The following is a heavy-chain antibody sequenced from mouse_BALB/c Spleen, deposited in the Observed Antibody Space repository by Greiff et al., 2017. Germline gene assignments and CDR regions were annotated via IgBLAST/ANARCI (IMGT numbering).Heavy chain of an antibody. D-gene: IGHD1-2*01. CDR2: ISSGGSYT. V-gene: IGHV5-9-4*01. CDR3: ARGRYYGYEDYAMDY. J-gene: IGHJ4*01. Sequence: EVQVVESGGGLVKPGGSLKLSCAASGFTFSSYAMSWVRQSPEKRLEWVAEISSGGSYTYYPDTVTGRFTISRDNAKNTLYLEMSSLRSEDTAMYYCARGRYYGYEDYAMDYWGQGTSVTVSS. CDR1: GFTFSSYA.